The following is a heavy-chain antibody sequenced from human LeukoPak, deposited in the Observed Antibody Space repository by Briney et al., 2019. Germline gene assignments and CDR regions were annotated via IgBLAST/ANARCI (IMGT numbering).Heavy chain of an antibody. CDR2: INSDGSST. D-gene: IGHD7-27*01. V-gene: IGHV3-74*01. J-gene: IGHJ4*02. Sequence: PGGSLRLSCAASGFTSSSYWMHWDRQAPGKGLVWVSRINSDGSSTSYADSVKGRFTISRDNAKNTLYLQMNSLRAEDTAVYYCARVYDVNWGGFDYWGQGTLVTVSS. CDR3: ARVYDVNWGGFDY. CDR1: GFTSSSYW.